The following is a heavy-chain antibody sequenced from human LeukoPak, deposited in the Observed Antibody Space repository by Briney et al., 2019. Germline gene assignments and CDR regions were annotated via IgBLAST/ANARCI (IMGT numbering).Heavy chain of an antibody. CDR1: GFTFSSYS. D-gene: IGHD6-13*01. CDR2: ISSSSSYI. CDR3: ARDGGYSSSWSKTGLGY. J-gene: IGHJ4*02. V-gene: IGHV3-21*01. Sequence: KTGGSLRLSCAASGFTFSSYSMNWVRQAPGKGLEWVSSISSSSSYIYYADSVKGRFTISRDNAKNSLYLQMNSLRAEDTAVYYCARDGGYSSSWSKTGLGYWGQGTLVTVSS.